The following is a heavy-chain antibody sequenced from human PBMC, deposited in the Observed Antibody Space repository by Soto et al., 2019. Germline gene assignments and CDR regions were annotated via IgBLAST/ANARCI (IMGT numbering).Heavy chain of an antibody. Sequence: VGSLRLSCAASGFTFSNYAMSWVRQAPGKGLEWVSAISGSGGSTYYADSVKGRFTISRDNSKNTLYLQMSSLRAEDTAVYFCATDQSYDFWSGPPAGGQGTLVTVSS. CDR2: ISGSGGST. CDR1: GFTFSNYA. V-gene: IGHV3-23*01. D-gene: IGHD3-3*01. J-gene: IGHJ4*02. CDR3: ATDQSYDFWSGPPA.